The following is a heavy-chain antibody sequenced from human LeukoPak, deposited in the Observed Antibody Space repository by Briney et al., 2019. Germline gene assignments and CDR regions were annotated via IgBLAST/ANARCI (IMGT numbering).Heavy chain of an antibody. V-gene: IGHV1-24*01. CDR3: ATAMRYFDWLPTY. Sequence: ASVKVSCKVSGYTLTELSMHWVRQAPGKGLEWMGGFDPKDGETIYAQKFQGRVTMTEDTSTDTAYMELSSLRSEDTAVYYCATAMRYFDWLPTYWGQGTLVTVSS. CDR2: FDPKDGET. D-gene: IGHD3-9*01. CDR1: GYTLTELS. J-gene: IGHJ4*02.